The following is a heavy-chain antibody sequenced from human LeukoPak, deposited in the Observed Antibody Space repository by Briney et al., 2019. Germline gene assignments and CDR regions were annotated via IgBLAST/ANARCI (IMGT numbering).Heavy chain of an antibody. CDR2: ISYEGSSQ. J-gene: IGHJ4*02. D-gene: IGHD5-12*01. V-gene: IGHV3-30*04. Sequence: GSLRLSCAASGFTFRSYAMHWVRQPPGKGLEWVAVISYEGSSQFYADSVKDRFTISRDNSKNTLYLQINSLRPEDTGVYYCTRDGGAMTDYDYWGQGTLVTVSS. CDR3: TRDGGAMTDYDY. CDR1: GFTFRSYA.